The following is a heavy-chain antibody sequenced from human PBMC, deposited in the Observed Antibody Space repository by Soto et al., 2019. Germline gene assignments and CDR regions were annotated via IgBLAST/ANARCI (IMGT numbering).Heavy chain of an antibody. CDR2: ISPSGTT. V-gene: IGHV4-34*01. D-gene: IGHD6-6*01. CDR3: ARAPKVSGSAQTRPDF. CDR1: SGTLSGYY. J-gene: IGHJ4*02. Sequence: SETLSLTCSLYSGTLSGYYWSWIRQPPGKGLEWIGEISPSGTTNYSPSLKSRASIPVDTSKNQFSLNLTSLTAADTAVYYCARAPKVSGSAQTRPDFWGQGSLVTVSS.